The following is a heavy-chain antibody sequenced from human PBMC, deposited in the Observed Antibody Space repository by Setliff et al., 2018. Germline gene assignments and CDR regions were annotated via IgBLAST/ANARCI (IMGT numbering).Heavy chain of an antibody. CDR2: IYYSGST. CDR3: ARLRGAFDY. CDR1: GGSISSYY. V-gene: IGHV4-59*01. D-gene: IGHD3-16*01. Sequence: SETLSLTCTVSGGSISSYYWSWIRQPPGKRLEWIGYIYYSGSTNYNPSLESRVTISVDTSKNQFSLRLNSATAADTAVYYCARLRGAFDYWGQGTLVPSPQ. J-gene: IGHJ4*02.